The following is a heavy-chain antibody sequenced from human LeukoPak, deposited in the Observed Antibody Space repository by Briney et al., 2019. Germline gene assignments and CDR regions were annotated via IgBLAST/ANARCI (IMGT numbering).Heavy chain of an antibody. D-gene: IGHD3-10*01. CDR2: ISAYNGNT. CDR3: ARGDGVKSP. Sequence: ASVKVSCKASGYTFTSYGISWVRQAPGQGLEWMGWISAYNGNTNYAQKFQGRVTMTRNTSISTAYMELSSLRSEDTAVYYCARGDGVKSPWGQGTLVTVSS. V-gene: IGHV1-18*01. J-gene: IGHJ4*02. CDR1: GYTFTSYG.